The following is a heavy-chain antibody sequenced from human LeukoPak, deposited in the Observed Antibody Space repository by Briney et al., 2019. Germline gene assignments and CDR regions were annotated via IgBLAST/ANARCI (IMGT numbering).Heavy chain of an antibody. D-gene: IGHD1-26*01. CDR1: EYTFTTYA. J-gene: IGHJ4*02. CDR3: ARGIVGAYFDY. Sequence: ASVKLSCKASEYTFTTYAINWVRQAPGQGLEWMGWINPNSGGTNYAQKFQGRVTMTRDTSISTAYMELSRLRSDDTAVYYCARGIVGAYFDYWGQGTLVTVSS. CDR2: INPNSGGT. V-gene: IGHV1-2*02.